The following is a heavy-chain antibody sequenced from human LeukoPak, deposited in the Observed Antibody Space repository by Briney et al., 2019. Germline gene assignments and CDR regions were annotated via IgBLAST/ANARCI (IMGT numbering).Heavy chain of an antibody. Sequence: GGSLRLSCAASGFTFSSYGMHWVRQAPGKGLEWVAFIRYDGGNKYYADSVKGRFTISRDNSKNTLYLQMNSLRAEDTAVYYCAKDVSRILTGARNYFDSWGQGTLVTVSS. CDR3: AKDVSRILTGARNYFDS. J-gene: IGHJ4*02. CDR2: IRYDGGNK. D-gene: IGHD3-9*01. CDR1: GFTFSSYG. V-gene: IGHV3-30*02.